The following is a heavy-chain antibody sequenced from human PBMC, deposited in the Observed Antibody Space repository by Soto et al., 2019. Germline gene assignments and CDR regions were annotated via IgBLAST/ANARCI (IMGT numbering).Heavy chain of an antibody. J-gene: IGHJ6*03. CDR2: IYYSGST. D-gene: IGHD6-19*01. CDR1: GGSISSYY. Sequence: QVQLQESGPGLVKPSETLSLTCTVSGGSISSYYWSWIRQPPGKGLEWIGYIYYSGSTNYNPSLKSRVTISVDTSKNQFSLKLSSVTAADTAVYYCASHSSGWSRYYYYYMDVWGKGTTVTVSS. V-gene: IGHV4-59*08. CDR3: ASHSSGWSRYYYYYMDV.